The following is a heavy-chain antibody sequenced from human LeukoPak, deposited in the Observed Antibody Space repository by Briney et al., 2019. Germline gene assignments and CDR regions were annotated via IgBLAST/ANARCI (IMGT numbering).Heavy chain of an antibody. V-gene: IGHV3-66*01. CDR3: ASAVWFGELLPYFGY. J-gene: IGHJ4*02. CDR2: IYSGGST. CDR1: GFTFNSYT. Sequence: GGSLRLSCAASGFTFNSYTVSWVRQAPGKGLEWVSVIYSGGSTYYADSVKGRFTISRDNSKNTLYLQMNSLRAEDTAVYYCASAVWFGELLPYFGYWGQGTLVTVSS. D-gene: IGHD3-10*01.